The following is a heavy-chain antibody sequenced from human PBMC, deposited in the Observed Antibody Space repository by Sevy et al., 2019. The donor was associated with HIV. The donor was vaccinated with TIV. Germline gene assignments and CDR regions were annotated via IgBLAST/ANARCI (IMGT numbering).Heavy chain of an antibody. CDR3: ARDMGSFYYFYMDV. CDR2: IKQDGNDK. D-gene: IGHD3-10*01. V-gene: IGHV3-7*01. CDR1: GFTLSSYW. J-gene: IGHJ6*03. Sequence: GGSLRLSCAVSGFTLSSYWMSWVRQAPGKGLEWVANIKQDGNDKYYVDSVKGRFTISRDNAKNSLYLQMSSLRAEDTAVYYCARDMGSFYYFYMDVWGKGTTVTVSS.